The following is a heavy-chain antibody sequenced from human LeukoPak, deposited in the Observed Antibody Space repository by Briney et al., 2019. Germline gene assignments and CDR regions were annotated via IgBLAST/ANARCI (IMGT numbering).Heavy chain of an antibody. CDR1: GGTFSRYA. CDR2: ITPIFGTA. V-gene: IGHV1-69*01. CDR3: ARDAAIHESSGYYYLW. Sequence: TSVKVSCKASGGTFSRYAISWVRQAPGQGLEWMGGITPIFGTANYAQKFQGRVTITADESTSTAYMELSGLRSEDTAVYFCARDAAIHESSGYYYLWWGQGTLVTVSS. J-gene: IGHJ4*02. D-gene: IGHD3-22*01.